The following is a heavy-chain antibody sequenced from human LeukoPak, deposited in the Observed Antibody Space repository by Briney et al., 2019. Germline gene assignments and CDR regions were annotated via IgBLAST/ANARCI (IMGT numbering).Heavy chain of an antibody. D-gene: IGHD3-22*01. CDR2: IWYDGSNK. V-gene: IGHV3-33*08. CDR1: GFTFSSYW. CDR3: ARGVDYYENSGTIDY. J-gene: IGHJ4*02. Sequence: PGGSLRLSCAASGFTFSSYWMSWVRQPPGKGLEWVAIIWYDGSNKTYEDFVKGRFTISRDNSKNTLYLQMNSLRAEDTAVYYCARGVDYYENSGTIDYWGQGTLVTVSS.